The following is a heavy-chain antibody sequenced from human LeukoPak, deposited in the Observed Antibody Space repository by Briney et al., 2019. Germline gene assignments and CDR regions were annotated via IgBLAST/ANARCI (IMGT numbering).Heavy chain of an antibody. CDR3: ARDSQPGIAVAGNWFDP. V-gene: IGHV3-30-3*01. CDR2: ISYDGSNK. Sequence: PGGSLRLSCAASGFTFSSYAMHWVRQAPGKGLEWVAVISYDGSNKYYADSVKGRFTISRDSSKNTLYLQMNSLRAEDTAVYYCARDSQPGIAVAGNWFDPWGQGTLVTVSS. CDR1: GFTFSSYA. D-gene: IGHD6-19*01. J-gene: IGHJ5*02.